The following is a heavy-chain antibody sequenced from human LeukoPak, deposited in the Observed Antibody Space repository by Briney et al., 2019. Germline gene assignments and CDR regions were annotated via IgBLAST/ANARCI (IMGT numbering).Heavy chain of an antibody. V-gene: IGHV3-7*03. D-gene: IGHD5-18*01. CDR1: GFTFSSYW. CDR2: IEQDGSEK. J-gene: IGHJ4*02. Sequence: GGSLRLSCAASGFTFSSYWMSWVRQAPGKGLEWVANIEQDGSEKYYVDSVKGRFTISRDNAKNSLYLQMNSLRAEDTAVYYCAKESPIQLRVEVDPPFDYWGQGTLVTVSS. CDR3: AKESPIQLRVEVDPPFDY.